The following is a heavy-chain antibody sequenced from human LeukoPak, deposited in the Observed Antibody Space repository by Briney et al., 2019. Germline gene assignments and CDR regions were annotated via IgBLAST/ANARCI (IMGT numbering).Heavy chain of an antibody. Sequence: PGGSLRLSCTASGFTFGDYGMSWVRQAPGKGLEWVGFIRSKAYGGTTGYAASVKGRFTISRDDSKSIAYLQMNSLKTEDTAVYYCTRGDYYDTSGYYFLFDYWGQGTLVTVSS. V-gene: IGHV3-49*04. CDR2: IRSKAYGGTT. CDR3: TRGDYYDTSGYYFLFDY. J-gene: IGHJ4*02. CDR1: GFTFGDYG. D-gene: IGHD3-22*01.